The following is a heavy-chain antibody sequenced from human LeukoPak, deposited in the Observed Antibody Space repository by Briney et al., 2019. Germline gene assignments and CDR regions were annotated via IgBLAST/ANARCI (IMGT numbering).Heavy chain of an antibody. CDR3: ARDGSNYYYGMDV. Sequence: PGGSLRLSCAASGFTFSSYEMNWVRQAPGKGLEWISYISSSGSTIYYADSVKGRFTISRDNAKNSLYLQMNSLRAEDTAVYYCARDGSNYYYGMDVWDKGTTVTVSS. CDR2: ISSSGSTI. D-gene: IGHD3-10*01. J-gene: IGHJ6*04. V-gene: IGHV3-48*03. CDR1: GFTFSSYE.